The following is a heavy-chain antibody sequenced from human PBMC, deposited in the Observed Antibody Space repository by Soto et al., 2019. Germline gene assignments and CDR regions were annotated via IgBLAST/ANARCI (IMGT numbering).Heavy chain of an antibody. J-gene: IGHJ4*02. CDR2: ISRDGGST. CDR3: ARDLYTDRISVAVC. V-gene: IGHV3-64*01. D-gene: IGHD6-19*01. Sequence: EVQLVESGGGLVQPWGSLRLSCAASGFTFSNYAMHWVRQAPGKGLEYVSAISRDGGSTYYANSVKGRFTISRDNSKNTLYLQMGSLRAEDMAVYYCARDLYTDRISVAVCWGQGTLVTVSS. CDR1: GFTFSNYA.